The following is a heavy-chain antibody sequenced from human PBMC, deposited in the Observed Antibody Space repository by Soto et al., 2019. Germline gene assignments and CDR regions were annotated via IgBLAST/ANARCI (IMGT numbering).Heavy chain of an antibody. CDR2: IYYIGST. CDR1: DGTISSRGYY. D-gene: IGHD5-18*01. Sequence: PSQPNPLSNTVSDGTISSRGYYWSWIRQQPGKGLEWIGYIYYIGSTYYNPSLKSRVTISVDKSKNQFSLKLSSVTAADTAVYYCAISRAGGYSYASVPYYFDSWGQGTLVTVPS. V-gene: IGHV4-31*09. CDR3: AISRAGGYSYASVPYYFDS. J-gene: IGHJ4*02.